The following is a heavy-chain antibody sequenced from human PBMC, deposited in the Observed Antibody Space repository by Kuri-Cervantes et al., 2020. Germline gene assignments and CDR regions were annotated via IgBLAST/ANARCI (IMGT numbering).Heavy chain of an antibody. CDR2: SNAGNGNT. V-gene: IGHV1-3*02. CDR3: ARVLGVGAGGLRSWGY. J-gene: IGHJ4*02. CDR1: GYTFTSYA. Sequence: ASVKVSCKASGYTFTSYAMHWVRQAPGQRLEWMGWSNAGNGNTKYSQEFQGRVTITRDTSASTAYMELSSLRSEDMAVYYCARVLGVGAGGLRSWGYWGQGTLVTVSS. D-gene: IGHD1-26*01.